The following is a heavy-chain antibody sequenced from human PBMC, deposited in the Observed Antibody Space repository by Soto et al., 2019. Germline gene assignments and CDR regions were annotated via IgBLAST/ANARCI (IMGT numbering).Heavy chain of an antibody. D-gene: IGHD3-3*01. J-gene: IGHJ4*02. CDR3: ARAAIFGVVIVHFDY. CDR1: GFTFSSYS. CDR2: ISSSSYI. V-gene: IGHV3-21*01. Sequence: EVQLVESGGGLVKPGGSLRLSCAASGFTFSSYSMNWVRQAPGKGLEWVSSISSSSYIYYADSVKGRFTISRDNAKNSLYLQMNSLRAEDTAVYYCARAAIFGVVIVHFDYWGQGTLVTVSS.